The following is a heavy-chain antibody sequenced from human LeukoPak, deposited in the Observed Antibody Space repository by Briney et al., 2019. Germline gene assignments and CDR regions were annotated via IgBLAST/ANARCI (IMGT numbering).Heavy chain of an antibody. CDR1: GFTFSSYQ. J-gene: IGHJ4*02. Sequence: GGSLRLSCAGSGFTFSSYQMHWVRQAPGKGLEWVSYIKNGGSTIFYADSVKGRFTISRDNAKNSLYLQMNSLRAEDTAVYYCARDRGGSYSAIDYWGQGTLVTVSS. V-gene: IGHV3-48*03. CDR2: IKNGGSTI. D-gene: IGHD1-26*01. CDR3: ARDRGGSYSAIDY.